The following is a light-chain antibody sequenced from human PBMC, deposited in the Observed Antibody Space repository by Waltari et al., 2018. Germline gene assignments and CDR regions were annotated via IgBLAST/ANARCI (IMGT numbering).Light chain of an antibody. CDR2: DAS. CDR3: LQDLNSPWT. V-gene: IGKV1-6*01. J-gene: IGKJ1*01. Sequence: AVQMTQSLSSLSASVGDIITVTCRASKDIRSDLGWYQQQPGKPPKLLIYDASTLQSGVPSRFSGSGSGTDFNLTISSLQPEDFATYYCLQDLNSPWTFGPGTKVDIK. CDR1: KDIRSD.